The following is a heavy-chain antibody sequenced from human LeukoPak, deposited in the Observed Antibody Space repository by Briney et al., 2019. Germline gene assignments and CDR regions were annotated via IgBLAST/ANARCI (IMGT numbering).Heavy chain of an antibody. V-gene: IGHV3-23*01. J-gene: IGHJ4*02. CDR3: ARDYN. CDR1: GFTFNTYA. Sequence: PGGSLRLSCAGSGFTFNTYAMSWVRQASGKGLEWVSGITGTGGNTYYADSVKGRFTISRDNAKSSLYLQMNSLRAEDTAVYYCARDYNLGQGTLVTVSS. CDR2: ITGTGGNT.